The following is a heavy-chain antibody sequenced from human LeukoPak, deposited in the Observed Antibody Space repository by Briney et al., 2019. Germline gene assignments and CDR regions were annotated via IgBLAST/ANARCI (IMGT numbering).Heavy chain of an antibody. CDR1: GGSISSSSYY. CDR3: ASPKDISTGYTN. D-gene: IGHD3-9*01. J-gene: IGHJ4*02. CDR2: IYYSGST. V-gene: IGHV4-39*07. Sequence: SETLSLTCTVSGGSISSSSYYWGWIRQPPGKGLEWIGSIYYSGSTYYNPSLKSRVTISVDTSKDQFSLKLSSVTAADTAVYYCASPKDISTGYTNWGQGTLVTVSS.